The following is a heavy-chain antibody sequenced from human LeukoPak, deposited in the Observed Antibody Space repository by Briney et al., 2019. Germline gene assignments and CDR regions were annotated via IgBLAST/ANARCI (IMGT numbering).Heavy chain of an antibody. CDR1: GYTFTGYY. D-gene: IGHD5-12*01. CDR2: INPNTGDT. Sequence: GASVKVSCKASGYTFTGYYMNWVRQAPGQGLEWMGWINPNTGDTDYAQKFQGRVTMTRDTTISTAYMELSRLTFDDTAVYYCASYPRYISSPPFDYWGQGTLVTVSS. V-gene: IGHV1-2*02. J-gene: IGHJ4*02. CDR3: ASYPRYISSPPFDY.